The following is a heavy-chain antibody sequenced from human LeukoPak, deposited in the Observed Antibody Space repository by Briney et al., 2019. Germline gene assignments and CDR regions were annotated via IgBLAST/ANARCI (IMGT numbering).Heavy chain of an antibody. V-gene: IGHV4-59*01. D-gene: IGHD3-22*01. CDR1: DDSISDYY. Sequence: SETLSLTCTVSDDSISDYYRGWIRQPPGKGLEWIGYFHNSGTSTYNPSLKSRVTISADTSKNQFSLKLNSLTTADTAVYYCARRDYYDSSGLYNWFDPWGQGTLVTVSS. CDR2: FHNSGTS. J-gene: IGHJ5*02. CDR3: ARRDYYDSSGLYNWFDP.